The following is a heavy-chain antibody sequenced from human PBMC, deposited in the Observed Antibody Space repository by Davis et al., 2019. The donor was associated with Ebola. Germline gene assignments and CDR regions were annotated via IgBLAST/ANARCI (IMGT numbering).Heavy chain of an antibody. D-gene: IGHD3/OR15-3a*01. CDR3: ARDQDFRVDY. J-gene: IGHJ4*02. CDR2: ISAYNVHT. V-gene: IGHV1-18*01. Sequence: AASVKVSCKASGYTFNKYAMNWVRQAPGQGLEWMASISAYNVHTNFAQKFQGRVTVTTGTSTTTAYMELKSLTSDDTAVYYCARDQDFRVDYWGQGTLVTVSS. CDR1: GYTFNKYA.